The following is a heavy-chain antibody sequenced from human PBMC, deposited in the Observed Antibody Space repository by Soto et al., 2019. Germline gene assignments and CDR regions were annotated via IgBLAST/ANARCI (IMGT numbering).Heavy chain of an antibody. J-gene: IGHJ6*02. V-gene: IGHV4-59*01. Sequence: LSLTCTVSGGSISSYYWSWIRQPPGKGLEWTGYIYYSGSTNYNPSLKSRVTISVDTSKNQFSLKLSSVTAADTAVYYCARFESDPYYYGMDVWGQGTTVTVSS. CDR2: IYYSGST. CDR1: GGSISSYY. CDR3: ARFESDPYYYGMDV. D-gene: IGHD3-16*01.